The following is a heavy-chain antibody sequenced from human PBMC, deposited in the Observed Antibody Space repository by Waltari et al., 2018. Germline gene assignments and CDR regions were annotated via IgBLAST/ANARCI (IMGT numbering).Heavy chain of an antibody. V-gene: IGHV1-2*02. D-gene: IGHD6-19*01. J-gene: IGHJ3*02. CDR3: ARESSGWYQNDAFDI. Sequence: QVQLVQSGAEVKTPGASVKVSCKAYGYTFPGYYIHWVRQAPGQGLEWMGWIDPDSGGTNYAQKFQGRVTMTRDTSISTVYMELRRLRSDDTAMYYCARESSGWYQNDAFDIWGHETMVTVSS. CDR1: GYTFPGYY. CDR2: IDPDSGGT.